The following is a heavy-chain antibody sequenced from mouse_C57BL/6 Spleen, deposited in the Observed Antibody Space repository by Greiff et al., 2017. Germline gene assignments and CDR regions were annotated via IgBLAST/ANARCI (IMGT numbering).Heavy chain of an antibody. CDR2: IDPEDDET. Sequence: VQLQQSGAELVKPGASVKLSCTASGFNIQDYYMHGVKQRTEQGLEWIGRIDPEDDETKYAPKFQGKATITADTSSNTAYLQLSSLTSEDTAVYYCARGDYDDYYAMDYWGQGTSVTVSS. D-gene: IGHD2-4*01. J-gene: IGHJ4*01. CDR3: ARGDYDDYYAMDY. V-gene: IGHV14-2*01. CDR1: GFNIQDYY.